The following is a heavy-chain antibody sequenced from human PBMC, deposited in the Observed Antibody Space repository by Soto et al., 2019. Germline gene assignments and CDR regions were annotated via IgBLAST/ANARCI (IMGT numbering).Heavy chain of an antibody. CDR1: GYTFTNYY. Sequence: QVQLVQSGAEVKKPGASVKVSCKASGYTFTNYYVHWVRQAPGQGLEWMGVINPSGGRTSYAQNFQGRVTMTRDTSTSTVFMELSSLRSDDTAIYYCARGPHITTGGHTFDIWGQGTMVTVSS. J-gene: IGHJ3*02. D-gene: IGHD3-22*01. V-gene: IGHV1-46*01. CDR2: INPSGGRT. CDR3: ARGPHITTGGHTFDI.